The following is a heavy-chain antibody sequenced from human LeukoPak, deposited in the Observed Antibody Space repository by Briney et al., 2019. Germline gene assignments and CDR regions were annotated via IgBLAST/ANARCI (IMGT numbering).Heavy chain of an antibody. CDR1: GYTFTGYY. V-gene: IGHV1-2*02. CDR3: ARVCSSTSCPPDY. Sequence: ASVKVSCTASGYTFTGYYMHWVRQAPGQGLEWMGWINPNSGGTNYAQKFQGRVTMTRDTSISTAYMELSRLRSDDTAVYYCARVCSSTSCPPDYWGQGTLVTVSS. D-gene: IGHD2-2*01. J-gene: IGHJ4*02. CDR2: INPNSGGT.